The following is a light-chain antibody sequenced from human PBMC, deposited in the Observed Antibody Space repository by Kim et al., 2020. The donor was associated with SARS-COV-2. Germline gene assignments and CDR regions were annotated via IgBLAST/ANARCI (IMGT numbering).Light chain of an antibody. CDR3: QQSYFTLT. Sequence: DIQLTQSSSSLSASVGDRVTITCRASQTISSYLNWYQQKAGKAPKLLIYATSSLQSGVPSRFSGSGSGTDFTLTISSLQPEDFATYYCQQSYFTLTFGGGTKVDIK. J-gene: IGKJ4*01. V-gene: IGKV1-39*01. CDR2: ATS. CDR1: QTISSY.